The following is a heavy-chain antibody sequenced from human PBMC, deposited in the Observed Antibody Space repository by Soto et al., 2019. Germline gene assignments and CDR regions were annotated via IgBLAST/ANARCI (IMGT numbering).Heavy chain of an antibody. V-gene: IGHV1-69*04. CDR1: GGTFSSYT. CDR3: ARDQCSGGSCYRYYYYYMDV. D-gene: IGHD2-15*01. Sequence: SVKVSCKASGGTFSSYTISWVRQAPGQGLEWMGRIIPILGIANYAQKFQGRVTITADKSTSTAYMELSSLRSEDTAVYYCARDQCSGGSCYRYYYYYMDVWGKGTTVTVSS. CDR2: IIPILGIA. J-gene: IGHJ6*03.